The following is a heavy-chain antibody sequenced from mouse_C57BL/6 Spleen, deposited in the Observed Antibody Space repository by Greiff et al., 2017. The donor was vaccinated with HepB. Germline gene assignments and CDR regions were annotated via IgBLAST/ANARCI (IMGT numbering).Heavy chain of an antibody. J-gene: IGHJ3*01. D-gene: IGHD2-4*01. CDR3: ARSYDYGGLAY. V-gene: IGHV1-61*01. CDR2: IYPSDSET. Sequence: QVQLQQPGAELVRPGSSVKLSCKASGYTFTSYWMEWVKQSPGQGLEWIGNIYPSDSETHYNQKFKDKATLTVDKSSSTAYMQLSILTSEDSAVYYCARSYDYGGLAYWGQGTLVTVSA. CDR1: GYTFTSYW.